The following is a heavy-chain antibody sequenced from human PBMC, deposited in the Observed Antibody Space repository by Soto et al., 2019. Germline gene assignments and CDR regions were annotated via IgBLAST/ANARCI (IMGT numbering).Heavy chain of an antibody. CDR2: VYYDGTT. V-gene: IGHV4-39*01. Sequence: QLQLQESGPGLVKPSETLSLTCSVSGGSISSGDYWWAWIRQLPGMELEWIGIGSVYYDGTTHSNPSLKMRVIISIAASKNQFSLTLNSGAAVVTALYYCARPVGGDKWYFDVWGRGTLVTFSS. D-gene: IGHD1-26*01. CDR3: ARPVGGDKWYFDV. CDR1: GGSISSGDYW. J-gene: IGHJ2*01.